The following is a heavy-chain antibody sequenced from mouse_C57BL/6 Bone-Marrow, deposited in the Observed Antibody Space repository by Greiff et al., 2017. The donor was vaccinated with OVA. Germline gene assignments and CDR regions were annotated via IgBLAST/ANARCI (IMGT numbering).Heavy chain of an antibody. V-gene: IGHV1-64*01. CDR2: IYPRSGNT. CDR1: GYTFTSYW. CDR3: AREFPDYEDY. Sequence: QVQLQQPGAELVKPGASVKLSCKASGYTFTSYWMHWVKQRPGQGLEWIGEIYPRSGNTYYNEKFKGKATLTADKSSSTAYMELRSLTSEDSAVYFCAREFPDYEDYWGQGTTLTVSS. J-gene: IGHJ2*01. D-gene: IGHD2-4*01.